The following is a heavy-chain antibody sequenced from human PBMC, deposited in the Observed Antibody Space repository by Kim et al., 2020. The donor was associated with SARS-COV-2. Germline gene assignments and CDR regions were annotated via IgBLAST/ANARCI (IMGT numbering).Heavy chain of an antibody. D-gene: IGHD5-18*01. CDR1: GFTFSNAW. Sequence: GGSLRLSCAASGFTFSNAWMSWVRQAPGKGLEWVGRIKSKTDGGTTDYAAPVKGRFTISRDDSKNTLYLQMNSLKTEDTAVYYCTTDQHSRYGGYSYEDLTYWGQGTLVTVSS. V-gene: IGHV3-15*01. CDR3: TTDQHSRYGGYSYEDLTY. CDR2: IKSKTDGGTT. J-gene: IGHJ4*02.